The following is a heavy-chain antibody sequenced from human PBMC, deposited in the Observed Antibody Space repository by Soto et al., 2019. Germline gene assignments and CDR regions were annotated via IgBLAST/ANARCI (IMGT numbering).Heavy chain of an antibody. CDR1: GDSINSNYC. D-gene: IGHD6-19*01. Sequence: QVQLQESGPGLVRPSGTLSLTCAVSGDSINSNYCWTWVRQPPGKGLEWIAEIYYSGGTSYNPSLKSRVTISMDKSKKQFSLNLTSVTAADTAMYYCARDTGWGLGYWGQGTLVTVSS. CDR2: IYYSGGT. CDR3: ARDTGWGLGY. V-gene: IGHV4-4*02. J-gene: IGHJ4*02.